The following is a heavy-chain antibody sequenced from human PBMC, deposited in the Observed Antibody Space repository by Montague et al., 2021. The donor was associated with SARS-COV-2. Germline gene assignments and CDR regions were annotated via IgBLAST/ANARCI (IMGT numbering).Heavy chain of an antibody. CDR1: GFTFSSYG. CDR3: AKALGGSYPYYYAMDV. D-gene: IGHD1-26*01. CDR2: LWYDGNNK. Sequence: SLRLSCAVSGFTFSSYGMHWVRQAPGKGLECVALLWYDGNNKYYADSVKGRFTISRDNTKNTLYLQMNSLRAEDTAVYYCAKALGGSYPYYYAMDVWGQGTTVTVSS. V-gene: IGHV3-33*06. J-gene: IGHJ6*02.